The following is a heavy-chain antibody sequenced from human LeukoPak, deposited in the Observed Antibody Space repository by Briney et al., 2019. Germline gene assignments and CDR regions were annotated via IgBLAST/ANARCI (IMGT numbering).Heavy chain of an antibody. V-gene: IGHV4-59*12. CDR1: GGSISSYY. D-gene: IGHD6-6*01. Sequence: SETLSLTCTVSGGSISSYYWSWIRQPPGKGLEWIGYIYHSGSAYYNPSLKSRVTISVDRSKNQFSLKLSSVTAADTAVYYCARVISSSFPFYYYMDVWGKGTTVTVSS. CDR2: IYHSGSA. CDR3: ARVISSSFPFYYYMDV. J-gene: IGHJ6*03.